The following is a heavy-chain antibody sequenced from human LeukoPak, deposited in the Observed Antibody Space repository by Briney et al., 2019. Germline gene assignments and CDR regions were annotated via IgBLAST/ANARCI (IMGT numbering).Heavy chain of an antibody. J-gene: IGHJ4*02. CDR1: GSSISSYY. V-gene: IGHV4-59*12. CDR2: IYYSGST. D-gene: IGHD1-14*01. CDR3: ARDSPTNYFDY. Sequence: SETLSLTCTVSGSSISSYYWSWIRQPPGKGLEWIGYIYYSGSTNYNPSLKSRVTISVDTSKNQFSLKLSSVTAADTAVYYCARDSPTNYFDYWGQGTLVTVSS.